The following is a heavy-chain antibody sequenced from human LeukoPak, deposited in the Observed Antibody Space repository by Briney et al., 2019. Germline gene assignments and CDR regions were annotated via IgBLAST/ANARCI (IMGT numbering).Heavy chain of an antibody. Sequence: PSETLSLTCTVSGGSISSYWWSWIRQPAGKGLEWIGRIYSSGSSNYNFALESRVTISVDKLKNQFSLKLSSVTAADTAVYYCARDSADILTGFFEQWGQGTPVTVSS. V-gene: IGHV4-4*07. J-gene: IGHJ4*02. CDR1: GGSISSYW. CDR3: ARDSADILTGFFEQ. D-gene: IGHD3-9*01. CDR2: IYSSGSS.